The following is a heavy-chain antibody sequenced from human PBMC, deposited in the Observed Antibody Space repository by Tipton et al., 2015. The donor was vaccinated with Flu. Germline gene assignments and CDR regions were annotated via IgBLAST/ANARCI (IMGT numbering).Heavy chain of an antibody. V-gene: IGHV3-33*01. D-gene: IGHD6-19*01. J-gene: IGHJ6*02. CDR1: GFTFSSYG. CDR2: IWYDGSNK. CDR3: ARDLSIAVAPNYYYYYGMDV. Sequence: SLRLSCAASGFTFSSYGMHWVRQAPGKGLEWVAVIWYDGSNKYYADSVKGRFTISRDNSKNTLYLQMNSLRAEDTAVYYCARDLSIAVAPNYYYYYGMDVWGQGTTVTVSS.